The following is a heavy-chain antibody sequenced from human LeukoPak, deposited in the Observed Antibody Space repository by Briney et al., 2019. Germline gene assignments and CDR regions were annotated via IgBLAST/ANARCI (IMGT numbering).Heavy chain of an antibody. D-gene: IGHD3-22*01. CDR2: INPNSGGT. CDR3: ARLYYYDSSGSYYFDQ. Sequence: ASVKVSCKASGYTFTGYYMHWVRQAPGQGLEWMGWINPNSGGTNYAQKFQGRVTMTRDTSIGTAYMELSRLRSDDTAVYYCARLYYYDSSGSYYFDQWGQGTLVTVSS. CDR1: GYTFTGYY. J-gene: IGHJ4*02. V-gene: IGHV1-2*02.